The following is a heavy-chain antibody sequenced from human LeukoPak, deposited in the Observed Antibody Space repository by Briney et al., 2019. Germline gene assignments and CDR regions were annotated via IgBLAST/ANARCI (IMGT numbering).Heavy chain of an antibody. CDR1: GGSMSSYY. CDR3: ARSDYGADPTYHAFDL. D-gene: IGHD4-17*01. CDR2: FITGGST. V-gene: IGHV4-4*07. J-gene: IGHJ3*01. Sequence: KPSETLSLTCTVSGGSMSSYYWGWIRQPAGKGLEWIGRFITGGSTIYNPSLKGRVTMSVDTSKKQLSLKLTSVTAADTAVYYCARSDYGADPTYHAFDLWGQGRMVTVSS.